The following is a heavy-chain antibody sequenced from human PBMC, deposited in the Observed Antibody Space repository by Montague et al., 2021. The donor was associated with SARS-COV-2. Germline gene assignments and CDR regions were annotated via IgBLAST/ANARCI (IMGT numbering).Heavy chain of an antibody. V-gene: IGHV4-38-2*02. J-gene: IGHJ5*02. D-gene: IGHD3-22*01. CDR1: GYSISSGYY. Sequence: SETLSLTCTVSGYSISSGYYWGWIRQPPGKGLEWIGGIYHSGSTYYNPXXKSRVTISVDTSKNQFSLKLSSVTAADTAVYYCARVRSITMIVVVITPMGWFDPWGQGTLVTVSS. CDR3: ARVRSITMIVVVITPMGWFDP. CDR2: IYHSGST.